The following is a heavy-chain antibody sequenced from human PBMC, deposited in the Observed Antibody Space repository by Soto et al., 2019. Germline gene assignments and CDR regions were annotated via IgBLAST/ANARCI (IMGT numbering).Heavy chain of an antibody. Sequence: EVQLVESGGGLVQPGGSLRLSCAASGFTFSSYWMHWVRQAPGKGLVWVSRINSDGSSTSYADSVKGRFTISRDNAKNTLYLQMTSLRAEDTAVYYCARAGYSGASDAFDIWGQGTMVTVSS. CDR1: GFTFSSYW. J-gene: IGHJ3*02. CDR2: INSDGSST. V-gene: IGHV3-74*01. CDR3: ARAGYSGASDAFDI. D-gene: IGHD5-18*01.